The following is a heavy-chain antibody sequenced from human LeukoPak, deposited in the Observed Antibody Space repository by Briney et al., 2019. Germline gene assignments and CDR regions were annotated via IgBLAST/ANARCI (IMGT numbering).Heavy chain of an antibody. CDR3: ARGLRQAGIAPLEF. CDR1: GFSVSLYG. Sequence: GETLRLSCAASGFSVSLYGMHWVRQAPSKGLEWVAFLRSDTNSEHYAVSVKGRFAISRDTSKDTLNLQMRSLRVEDTALYYCARGLRQAGIAPLEFWGQGTQVIVSS. CDR2: LRSDTNSE. J-gene: IGHJ4*02. V-gene: IGHV3-30*02. D-gene: IGHD6-13*01.